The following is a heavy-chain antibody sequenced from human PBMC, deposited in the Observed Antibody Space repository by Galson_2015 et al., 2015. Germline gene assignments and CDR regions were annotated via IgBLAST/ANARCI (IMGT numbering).Heavy chain of an antibody. V-gene: IGHV3-30*04. CDR1: GIAFSGYS. J-gene: IGHJ4*02. CDR2: ILHDGRNE. Sequence: SLRLSCAASGIAFSGYSMHWVRQAPGKGLDWVAFILHDGRNEYYADSVKGRFTISKDNSNNMLYLQMNSLTTEDTAVYYCAREAWAANNGHYFDYWGQGTLVIVSS. D-gene: IGHD2-8*01. CDR3: AREAWAANNGHYFDY.